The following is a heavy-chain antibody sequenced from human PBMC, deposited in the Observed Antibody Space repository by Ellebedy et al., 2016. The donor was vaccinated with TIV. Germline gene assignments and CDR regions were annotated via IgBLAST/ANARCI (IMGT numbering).Heavy chain of an antibody. CDR1: GFTFSSYG. D-gene: IGHD3-10*01. J-gene: IGHJ4*02. CDR3: AKDGRYGSGSYRPPYFDS. Sequence: GESLKISCAASGFTFSSYGMHWVRQAPGKGLEWVAFIQYDGSRKYHADSVKGRFTISRDNSKNTLHLQMNSLRTEDTAVYYCAKDGRYGSGSYRPPYFDSWGQGTLVTVSS. V-gene: IGHV3-30*02. CDR2: IQYDGSRK.